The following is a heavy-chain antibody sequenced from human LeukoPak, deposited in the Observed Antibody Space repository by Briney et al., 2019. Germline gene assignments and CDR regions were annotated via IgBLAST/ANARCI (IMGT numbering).Heavy chain of an antibody. D-gene: IGHD2/OR15-2a*01. J-gene: IGHJ5*02. CDR2: INGDGSTT. Sequence: GGSLRLSCAASGFAFSSHWMHWVRQAPGKGLVWVSRINGDGSTTTYADSVKGRFTISRDNAQSTLYLQVNSLRVEDAAVYYCARVVLSGAYQIDLWGQGTLVTVSS. CDR1: GFAFSSHW. V-gene: IGHV3-74*01. CDR3: ARVVLSGAYQIDL.